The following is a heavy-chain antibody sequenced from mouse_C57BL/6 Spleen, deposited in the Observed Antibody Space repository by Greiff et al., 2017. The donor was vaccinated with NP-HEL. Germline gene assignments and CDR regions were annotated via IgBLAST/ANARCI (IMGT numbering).Heavy chain of an antibody. CDR2: ISDGGSYT. V-gene: IGHV5-4*03. CDR1: GFTFSSYA. Sequence: EVKLVESGGGLVKPGGSLKLSCAASGFTFSSYAMSWVRQTPEKRLEWVATISDGGSYTYYPDNVKGRFTISRDNAKNNLYLQMSHLKSEDTAMYYCARSYYGSSYVRYFDVWGTGTTVTVSS. D-gene: IGHD1-1*01. CDR3: ARSYYGSSYVRYFDV. J-gene: IGHJ1*03.